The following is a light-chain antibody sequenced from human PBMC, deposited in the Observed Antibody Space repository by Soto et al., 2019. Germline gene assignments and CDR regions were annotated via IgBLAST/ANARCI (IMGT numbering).Light chain of an antibody. CDR1: SCDVGGHNY. V-gene: IGLV2-11*01. J-gene: IGLJ2*01. CDR3: CSYAGTYTYVV. CDR2: DVS. Sequence: QSVLTQPRSVSESPGQSVTISCAGSSCDVGGHNYVSWYQQHPGKAPKLMIYDVSKRPSGVPDRFSGSKSGNTASLTISGLQAEDEADYYCCSYAGTYTYVVFGGGTKLTVL.